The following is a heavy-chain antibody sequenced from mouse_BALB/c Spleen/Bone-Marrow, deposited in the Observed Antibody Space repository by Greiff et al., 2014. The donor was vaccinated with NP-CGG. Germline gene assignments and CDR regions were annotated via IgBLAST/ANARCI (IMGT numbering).Heavy chain of an antibody. CDR3: AREGSRLRGYFDV. J-gene: IGHJ1*01. Sequence: VQLQQSGAELVKPGASVKLSCKTSGYTFTSYWIQWVKQRPGQGLGWIGEIFPGTGTTYYNEKFKGKATLTIDTSSSTAYMQLSSLTSEDSAVYFCAREGSRLRGYFDVWGAGTTVIVSS. D-gene: IGHD1-1*01. CDR1: GYTFTSYW. CDR2: IFPGTGTT. V-gene: IGHV1S132*01.